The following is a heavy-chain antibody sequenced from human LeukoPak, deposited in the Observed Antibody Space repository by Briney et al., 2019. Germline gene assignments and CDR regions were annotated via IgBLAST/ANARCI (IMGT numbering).Heavy chain of an antibody. V-gene: IGHV3-30*02. CDR2: IRYDGRNK. Sequence: PGGSLRLSCAAAGLTFSNYGMHWVRQAPGKGLQWVAYIRYDGRNKYSADSVKGRFIISRDNSKNTLYLQMNSLRAEDTAVYYCAKGGRSGNYYGVDYWGQGTLVTVSS. J-gene: IGHJ4*02. D-gene: IGHD1-26*01. CDR3: AKGGRSGNYYGVDY. CDR1: GLTFSNYG.